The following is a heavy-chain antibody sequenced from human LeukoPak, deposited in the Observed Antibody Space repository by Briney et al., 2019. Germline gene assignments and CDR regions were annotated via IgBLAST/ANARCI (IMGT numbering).Heavy chain of an antibody. CDR3: VRDHDRSGYFDY. CDR2: IHFSGPT. CDR1: GGSIATNFY. J-gene: IGHJ4*02. D-gene: IGHD3-3*01. V-gene: IGHV4-31*03. Sequence: SETLSLTCNVSGGSIATNFYWTWIRQRPVTGLEWIGYIHFSGPTYNNPSLKSRLTLSLDSSRNQFSLNLESVTAADSAVYFCVRDHDRSGYFDYWGQGILVTVSS.